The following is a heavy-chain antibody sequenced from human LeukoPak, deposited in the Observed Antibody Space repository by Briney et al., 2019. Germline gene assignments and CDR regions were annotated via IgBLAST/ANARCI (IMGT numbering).Heavy chain of an antibody. CDR1: GYTFTGYY. CDR2: INPNSGGT. Sequence: ASVKVSCKASGYTFTGYYMHWVRQAPGQGLEWMGWINPNSGGTNYAQKFQGRVTMTRDTSISTAYMELSRLRSGDTAVYYCARGMQGPYIVVVPAAIQYYYYYYGMDVWGQGTTVTVSS. D-gene: IGHD2-2*02. J-gene: IGHJ6*02. CDR3: ARGMQGPYIVVVPAAIQYYYYYYGMDV. V-gene: IGHV1-2*02.